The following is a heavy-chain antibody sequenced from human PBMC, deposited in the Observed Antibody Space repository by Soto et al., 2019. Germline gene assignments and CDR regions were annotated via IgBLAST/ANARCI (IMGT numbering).Heavy chain of an antibody. J-gene: IGHJ6*02. D-gene: IGHD2-15*01. CDR1: GFTFTSSA. Sequence: SVKVSCKASGFTFTSSAVQWVRQARGQRLEWIGWIVVGSGNTNYAQKFQERVTMTRDMSTSTAYMELSRLRSDDTAVYYRARALTLGYCSGGSCYSDYYYYYGMDVWGQGTTVTVSS. CDR2: IVVGSGNT. V-gene: IGHV1-58*01. CDR3: ARALTLGYCSGGSCYSDYYYYYGMDV.